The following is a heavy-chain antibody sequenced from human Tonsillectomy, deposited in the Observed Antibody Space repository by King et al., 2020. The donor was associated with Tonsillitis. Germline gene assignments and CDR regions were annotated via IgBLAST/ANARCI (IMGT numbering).Heavy chain of an antibody. CDR3: ARGQKHYYDRRAYFDY. CDR2: INHSGST. Sequence: VQLQQWGAGLLKPSETLSLTCAVYGGSFSGYYWSWIRQPPGKGLEWIGEINHSGSTNYNPSLKSRVTVSVDTSKNQFSLKLSSVTAADTAVYYCARGQKHYYDRRAYFDYWGQGTLVTVSS. CDR1: GGSFSGYY. D-gene: IGHD3-22*01. J-gene: IGHJ4*02. V-gene: IGHV4-34*01.